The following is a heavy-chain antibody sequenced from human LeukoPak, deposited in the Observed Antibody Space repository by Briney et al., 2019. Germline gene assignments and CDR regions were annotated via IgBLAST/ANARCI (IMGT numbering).Heavy chain of an antibody. J-gene: IGHJ4*02. CDR2: IYYSGST. Sequence: PSETLSLTCTVSGGSISSGGYYWSWIRQHPGKGLEWIGYIYYSGSTYYNPSLKSRVTISVDTSKNQFSLKLSSVTAADTAVYYCARGTYYYDGSGYVSGYFDYWGQGTLVTVSS. D-gene: IGHD3-22*01. CDR1: GGSISSGGYY. CDR3: ARGTYYYDGSGYVSGYFDY. V-gene: IGHV4-31*03.